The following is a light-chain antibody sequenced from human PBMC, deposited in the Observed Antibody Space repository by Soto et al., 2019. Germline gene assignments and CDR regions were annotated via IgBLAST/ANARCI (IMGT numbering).Light chain of an antibody. CDR1: QSVSSN. CDR3: QQYNNWLNT. Sequence: EIVMTQSPATLSVSPGERATLSCRASQSVSSNLAWYQQKPGQAPRLLIYGASTRATGIPARFSGSGSGTEFTLTISSLQSEDFAVYYCQQYNNWLNTFGQGTKLENK. V-gene: IGKV3-15*01. CDR2: GAS. J-gene: IGKJ2*01.